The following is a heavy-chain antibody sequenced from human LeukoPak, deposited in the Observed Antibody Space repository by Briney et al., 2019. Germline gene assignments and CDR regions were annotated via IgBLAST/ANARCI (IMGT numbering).Heavy chain of an antibody. J-gene: IGHJ4*02. CDR2: THTDGTNT. CDR1: GFTFSSFY. Sequence: GGSLRLSCIASGFTFSSFYMHWVRQVPGKGLVWVSRTHTDGTNTNYADSVRGRFTISRDNAKNTLYLQMNSLRVEDTGVYYCARGIYGDPVAFDYWGQGILVTVSS. V-gene: IGHV3-74*01. D-gene: IGHD4-17*01. CDR3: ARGIYGDPVAFDY.